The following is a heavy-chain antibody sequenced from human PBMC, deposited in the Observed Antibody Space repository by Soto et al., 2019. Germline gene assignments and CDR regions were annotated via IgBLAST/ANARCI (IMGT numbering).Heavy chain of an antibody. CDR3: SPDYPGTEIFRLDFDY. CDR2: ISAYNGNT. Sequence: QVQLVQSGAEVKKPGASVKVSCKASGYTFTGYGISWGQQALGQGFGGMGWISAYNGNTNYAQKLQGRVTMTTDTSTSTAYMLLRSLLSEDTPVYYCSPDYPGTEIFRLDFDYWGQGSLVTVSS. CDR1: GYTFTGYG. D-gene: IGHD1-1*01. V-gene: IGHV1-18*04. J-gene: IGHJ4*02.